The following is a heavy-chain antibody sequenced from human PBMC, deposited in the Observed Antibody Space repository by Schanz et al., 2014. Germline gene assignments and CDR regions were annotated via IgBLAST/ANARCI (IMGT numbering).Heavy chain of an antibody. V-gene: IGHV3-23*04. CDR2: LSGSGGST. D-gene: IGHD3-16*02. Sequence: EVQLVESGGYLVQPGGSLRLSCGGSGFTFSKYWMSWVRQAPGKGLEWVSALSGSGGSTYYADSVKGRFTISRDNAKKTLSLQMISLRAEDTAIYFCTRSYYDFSWGSYRFRAFDIWGQGTTVIVSS. J-gene: IGHJ3*02. CDR3: TRSYYDFSWGSYRFRAFDI. CDR1: GFTFSKYW.